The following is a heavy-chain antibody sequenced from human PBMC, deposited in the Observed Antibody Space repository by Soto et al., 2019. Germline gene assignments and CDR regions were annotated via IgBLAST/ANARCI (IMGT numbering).Heavy chain of an antibody. J-gene: IGHJ5*02. CDR3: ARVYNWTYVLDNWFDP. D-gene: IGHD1-7*01. CDR1: GGSISSGGYY. V-gene: IGHV4-31*03. CDR2: IYYSGST. Sequence: PSETLSLTCTVSGGSISSGGYYWSWIRQHPGKGLEWIGYIYYSGSTYYNPSLKSRVTISVDTSKNPLCLKLSSVTAADTDVYYCARVYNWTYVLDNWFDPWGQGTLVTVSS.